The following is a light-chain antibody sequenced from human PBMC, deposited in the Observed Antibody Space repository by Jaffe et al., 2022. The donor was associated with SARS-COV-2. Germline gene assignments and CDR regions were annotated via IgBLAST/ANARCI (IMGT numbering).Light chain of an antibody. J-gene: IGLJ2*01. CDR1: SSNVGDHY. CDR3: AAWDVSLTAVV. V-gene: IGLV1-51*01. Sequence: QSVLTQPPSVSAAPGQKVTISCSGSSSNVGDHYVSWYQHLPGTAPKLLIFDNDERPSGIPDRFSGSKSGTSATLDITGLQTGDEADYYCAAWDVSLTAVVFGGGTKLAVL. CDR2: DND.